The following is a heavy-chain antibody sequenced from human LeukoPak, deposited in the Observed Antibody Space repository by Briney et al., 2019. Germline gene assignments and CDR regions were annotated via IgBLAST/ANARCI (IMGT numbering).Heavy chain of an antibody. CDR3: AKDARAVAGPFDY. CDR2: ISWNSGSI. V-gene: IGHV3-9*01. D-gene: IGHD6-19*01. Sequence: GGSLRLSCAASGLTFDDYAMRWVRQAPGKGLEWVSGISWNSGSIGYADSVKGRFTISRDNAKNSLYLQMNSLRAEDTALYYCAKDARAVAGPFDYWGQGTLVTVSS. CDR1: GLTFDDYA. J-gene: IGHJ4*02.